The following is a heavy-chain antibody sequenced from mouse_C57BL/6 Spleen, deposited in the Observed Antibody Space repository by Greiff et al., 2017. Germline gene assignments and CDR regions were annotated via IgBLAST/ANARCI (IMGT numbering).Heavy chain of an antibody. CDR2: IDPANGNT. Sequence: EVQLQQSVAELVRPGASVKLSCTASGFNIKNTYMHWVKQRPEQGLEWIGRIDPANGNTKYAPKFQGKATITADTSSNTAYLQLSSLTSEDTAIYYCARVLYGSSYVYWYFDVWGTGTTVTVSS. CDR1: GFNIKNTY. CDR3: ARVLYGSSYVYWYFDV. V-gene: IGHV14-3*01. D-gene: IGHD1-1*01. J-gene: IGHJ1*03.